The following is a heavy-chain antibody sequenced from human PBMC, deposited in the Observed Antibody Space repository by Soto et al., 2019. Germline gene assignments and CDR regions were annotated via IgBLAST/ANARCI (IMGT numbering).Heavy chain of an antibody. J-gene: IGHJ4*02. Sequence: EVQLVESGGGLVQPGGSLRLSCAASGFTFSSYWMRWVRQAPGKGLEWVANIKQAGSEKYYVDSVKGRFTISRDNAKNSLYLQMNSRRAEDTAVYYCARTYYDFWSGYPSNGQFDYWGQGTLVTVSS. V-gene: IGHV3-7*03. CDR2: IKQAGSEK. CDR3: ARTYYDFWSGYPSNGQFDY. D-gene: IGHD3-3*01. CDR1: GFTFSSYW.